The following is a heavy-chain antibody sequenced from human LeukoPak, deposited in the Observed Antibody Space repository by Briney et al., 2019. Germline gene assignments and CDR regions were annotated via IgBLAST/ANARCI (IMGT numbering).Heavy chain of an antibody. CDR3: ARESEEYYYDSSGYFDY. CDR2: ISAYNGNT. D-gene: IGHD3-22*01. V-gene: IGHV1-18*01. Sequence: ASVKVSCKASGYTFTCYGISWVRQAPGQGLEWMGWISAYNGNTNYAQKLQGRVTMTTDTSTSTAYMELRSLRSDDTAVYYCARESEEYYYDSSGYFDYWGQGTLVTVSS. CDR1: GYTFTCYG. J-gene: IGHJ4*02.